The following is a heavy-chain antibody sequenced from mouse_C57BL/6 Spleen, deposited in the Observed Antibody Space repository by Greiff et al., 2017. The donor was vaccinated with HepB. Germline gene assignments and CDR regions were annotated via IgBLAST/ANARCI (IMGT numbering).Heavy chain of an antibody. CDR3: TNYYGSRPAWFAY. CDR2: IYPGNSDT. J-gene: IGHJ3*01. D-gene: IGHD1-1*01. V-gene: IGHV1-5*01. Sequence: VQLQQSGTVLARPGASVKMSCKTSGYTFTSYWMHWVKQRPGQGLEWIGAIYPGNSDTSYNQKFKGKAKLTAVTSASTAYMELSSLTNEDSAVYYCTNYYGSRPAWFAYWGQGTLVTVSA. CDR1: GYTFTSYW.